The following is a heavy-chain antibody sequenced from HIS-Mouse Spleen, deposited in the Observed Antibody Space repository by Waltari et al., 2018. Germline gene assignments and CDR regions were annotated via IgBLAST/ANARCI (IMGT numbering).Heavy chain of an antibody. CDR1: GGSISSSSYY. J-gene: IGHJ6*02. Sequence: QLQLQESGPGLVKPSETLSLTCTVSGGSISSSSYYWGWIRQPPGKGLEWIGSIYYMGTTYCTPSTKGRVPISVDTSKNQFSLKLSSVTTADTAVYYCARGSEWLVYYYYYYGMDVWGQGTTVTVSS. CDR2: IYYMGTT. CDR3: ARGSEWLVYYYYYYGMDV. D-gene: IGHD3-3*01. V-gene: IGHV4-39*07.